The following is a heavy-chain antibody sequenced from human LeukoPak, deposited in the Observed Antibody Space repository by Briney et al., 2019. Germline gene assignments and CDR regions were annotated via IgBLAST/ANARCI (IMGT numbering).Heavy chain of an antibody. CDR1: GFTFSSYA. CDR2: ISYDGSNK. D-gene: IGHD2-21*01. V-gene: IGHV3-30*04. J-gene: IGHJ4*02. Sequence: GRSLRLSCAASGFTFSSYAMHWVRQAPGKGLEWVAVISYDGSNKYYADSVKGRFTISRDNSKNTLYLQMNSLRAEDTAVYYCARDRMGVVGILDYWGQGTLVTVSS. CDR3: ARDRMGVVGILDY.